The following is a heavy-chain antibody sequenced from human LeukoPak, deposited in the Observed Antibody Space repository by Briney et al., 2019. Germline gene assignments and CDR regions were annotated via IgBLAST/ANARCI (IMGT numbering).Heavy chain of an antibody. V-gene: IGHV1-2*02. CDR3: ARNDGVPALSFDY. Sequence: ASVKVSCKASGYTFTGYYMHWVRQAPGQGLEWMGWINPNSGGTNYAQKFQGRVTMTRDTSIITAYMELSRLRSDDTAVYYCARNDGVPALSFDYWGQGTLVTVSS. CDR2: INPNSGGT. J-gene: IGHJ4*02. CDR1: GYTFTGYY. D-gene: IGHD2-2*01.